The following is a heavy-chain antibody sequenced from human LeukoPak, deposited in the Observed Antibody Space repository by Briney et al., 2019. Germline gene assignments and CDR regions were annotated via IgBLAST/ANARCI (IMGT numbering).Heavy chain of an antibody. V-gene: IGHV4-31*03. CDR2: IYYSGST. Sequence: PSQTLSLTCTVSGGSISSGGYYWSWIRQHPGKGLEWIGYIYYSGSTYYNPSLKSRVTISVDTSKDQFSLKLSSVTAADTAVYYCARGRYDILSSWRRFDYWGQGTLVTVSS. CDR1: GGSISSGGYY. D-gene: IGHD3-9*01. CDR3: ARGRYDILSSWRRFDY. J-gene: IGHJ4*02.